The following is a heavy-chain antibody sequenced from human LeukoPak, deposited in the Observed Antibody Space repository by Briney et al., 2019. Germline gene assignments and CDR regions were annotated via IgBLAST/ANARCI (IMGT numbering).Heavy chain of an antibody. CDR2: IKQDGSEK. CDR3: ARALRDFWSGYYSSTPYYFDS. V-gene: IGHV3-7*01. J-gene: IGHJ4*02. Sequence: GGSLRLSCAASGFTFSSYWMSWVRQAPGKGLEWVANIKQDGSEKYYVDSVKGRFTISRDNAKNSLYLQMNSLSAEDTAVYYCARALRDFWSGYYSSTPYYFDSWGQGTLVTVSS. D-gene: IGHD3-3*01. CDR1: GFTFSSYW.